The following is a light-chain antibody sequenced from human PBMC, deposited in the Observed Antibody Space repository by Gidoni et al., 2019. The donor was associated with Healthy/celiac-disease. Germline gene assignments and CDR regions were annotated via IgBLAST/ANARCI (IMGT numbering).Light chain of an antibody. CDR2: KDS. V-gene: IGLV3-25*03. CDR1: ALPKQY. CDR3: QSADSSGTYEV. J-gene: IGLJ2*01. Sequence: SYELTQPHPASVSPGQTARITCSGDALPKQYAYWYQQKPGQAPVLVIYKDSERPSGIPERFSGSSSGTTVTLTISGVQAEDEADYYCQSADSSGTYEVFGGGTKLTVL.